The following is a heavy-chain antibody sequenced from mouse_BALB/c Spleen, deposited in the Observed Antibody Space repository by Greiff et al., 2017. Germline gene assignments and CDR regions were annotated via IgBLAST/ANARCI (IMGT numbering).Heavy chain of an antibody. D-gene: IGHD1-1*02. CDR3: ARSGGNYDAMDY. CDR2: ISSGSSTI. CDR1: GFTFSSFG. V-gene: IGHV5-17*02. Sequence: EVQVVESGGGLVQPGGSRKLSCAASGFTFSSFGMHWVRQAPEKGLEWVAYISSGSSTIYYADTVKGRFTISRDNPKNTLFLQMTSLRSEDTAMYYCARSGGNYDAMDYWGQGTSVTVSS. J-gene: IGHJ4*01.